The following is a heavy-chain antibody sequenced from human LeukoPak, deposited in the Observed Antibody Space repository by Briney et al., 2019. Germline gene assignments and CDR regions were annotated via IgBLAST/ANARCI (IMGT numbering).Heavy chain of an antibody. CDR3: TTGVVLRYFDWLSLGAFDI. J-gene: IGHJ3*02. CDR1: GFTFSNAW. Sequence: PGGSLRLSCAASGFTFSNAWMSWVRQAPGKGLEWVGRIKSKTDGGTTDYAAPVKGRFTISRDDSKNTLYLQMNSLKTEDTAVYYCTTGVVLRYFDWLSLGAFDIWGQGTMVTVSS. CDR2: IKSKTDGGTT. V-gene: IGHV3-15*01. D-gene: IGHD3-9*01.